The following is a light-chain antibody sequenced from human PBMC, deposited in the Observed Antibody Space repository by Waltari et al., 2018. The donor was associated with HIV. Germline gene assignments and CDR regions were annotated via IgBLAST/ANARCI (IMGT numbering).Light chain of an antibody. Sequence: DIHMTQSPPSLSASVRDRVTITCRASQSISVYLNWYQQKSGEAPRVLIYAASNLQSGVPSRFSGSGSGTDFTLTISSLQPEDFGTYYCQESFSALPFTFGPGTKVDIK. J-gene: IGKJ3*01. CDR1: QSISVY. CDR3: QESFSALPFT. V-gene: IGKV1-39*01. CDR2: AAS.